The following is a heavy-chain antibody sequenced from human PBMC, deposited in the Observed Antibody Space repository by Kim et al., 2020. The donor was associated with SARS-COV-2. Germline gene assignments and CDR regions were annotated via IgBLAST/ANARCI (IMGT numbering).Heavy chain of an antibody. V-gene: IGHV1-69*04. J-gene: IGHJ5*02. CDR1: GGTFSSYA. Sequence: SVKVSCKASGGTFSSYAIIWVRQAPGQGLEWMGRIIPILSMTNYARKFQGRLTITADKSRTTAYMELSTLRSEDTAMYYCAREIPTSDHPVKWFDPWGQGTLVTVSS. CDR3: AREIPTSDHPVKWFDP. D-gene: IGHD2-21*01. CDR2: IIPILSMT.